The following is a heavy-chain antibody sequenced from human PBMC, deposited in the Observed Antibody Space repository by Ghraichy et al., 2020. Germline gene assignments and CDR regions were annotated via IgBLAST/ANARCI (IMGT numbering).Heavy chain of an antibody. Sequence: GGSLRLSCAASGFTFSSYSMNWVRQAPGKGLEWVSYISSSSSTIYYADSVKGRFTISRDNAKNSLYLQMNSLRDEDTAVYYCARLGLVRSSGYYYPFDYWGQGTLVTVSS. CDR2: ISSSSSTI. CDR1: GFTFSSYS. V-gene: IGHV3-48*02. J-gene: IGHJ4*02. CDR3: ARLGLVRSSGYYYPFDY. D-gene: IGHD3-22*01.